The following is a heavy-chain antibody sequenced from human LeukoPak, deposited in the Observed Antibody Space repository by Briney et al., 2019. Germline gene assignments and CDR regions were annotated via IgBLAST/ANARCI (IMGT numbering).Heavy chain of an antibody. V-gene: IGHV3-33*01. CDR1: GFIFSSYG. Sequence: PGGSLRLSCAASGFIFSSYGMHWVRQAPGKGLEWVAVIWYDGSNKYYADSVKGRFTISRDNSKNTLYLQMNSLRAEDTAVYYCASASYCKGGSCYSVHWGQGTLVTVSS. CDR2: IWYDGSNK. D-gene: IGHD2-15*01. J-gene: IGHJ4*02. CDR3: ASASYCKGGSCYSVH.